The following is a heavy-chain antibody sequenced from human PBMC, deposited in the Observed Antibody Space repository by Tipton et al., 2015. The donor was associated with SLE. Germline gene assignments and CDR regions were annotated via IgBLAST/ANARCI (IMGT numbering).Heavy chain of an antibody. CDR3: ARTEVGGYSHDAFDL. J-gene: IGHJ3*01. Sequence: TLSLTCAVYGGSFSGYYWSWIRQPAGTGLEWIGRIFTIGTTSYNPSLKSRVTISLDTSKNQFSLKLSSVTAADTAVYYCARTEVGGYSHDAFDLWGHGTMVTVSS. CDR2: IFTIGTT. CDR1: GGSFSGYY. V-gene: IGHV4-59*10. D-gene: IGHD6-25*01.